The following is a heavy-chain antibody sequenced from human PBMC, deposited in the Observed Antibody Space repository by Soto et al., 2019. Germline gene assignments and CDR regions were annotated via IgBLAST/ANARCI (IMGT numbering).Heavy chain of an antibody. CDR2: TYSSGST. D-gene: IGHD4-17*01. Sequence: ALLLPCTVLDVHLRPYSWSWTRQPAGKGLEWIGYTYSSGSTNYHPSRGIRVTISIAAPENQISLKLTSGTAADTAFYYCARDTVLTGMFDLGGQGTLVTVSS. CDR3: ARDTVLTGMFDL. CDR1: DVHLRPYS. V-gene: IGHV4-59*12. J-gene: IGHJ5*02.